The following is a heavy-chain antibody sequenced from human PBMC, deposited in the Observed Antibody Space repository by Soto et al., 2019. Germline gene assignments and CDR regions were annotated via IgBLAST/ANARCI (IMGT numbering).Heavy chain of an antibody. CDR1: GGSFSGYY. CDR2: VNHSGST. CDR3: ARGGYEYSTRGYYMDV. V-gene: IGHV4-34*01. D-gene: IGHD6-6*01. J-gene: IGHJ6*03. Sequence: PSETLSLTCAVYGGSFSGYYWSWIRQPPGKGLEWIGEVNHSGSTNYNPSLKSRVTISVDTSKNQFSLKLSSVTAADTAVYYCARGGYEYSTRGYYMDVWGKGTTVTVSS.